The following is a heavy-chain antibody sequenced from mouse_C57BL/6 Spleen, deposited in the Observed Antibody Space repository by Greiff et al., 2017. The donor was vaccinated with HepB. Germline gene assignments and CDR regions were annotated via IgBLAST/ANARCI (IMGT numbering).Heavy chain of an antibody. J-gene: IGHJ2*01. CDR1: GYTFTSYW. V-gene: IGHV1-72*01. CDR3: ARENDYYYFDY. D-gene: IGHD2-4*01. Sequence: QVHVKQPGAELVKPGASVKLSCKASGYTFTSYWMHWVKQRPGRGLEWIGRIDPNSGGTKYNEKFKSKATLTVDKPSSTAYMQLSSLTSEDSAVYYCARENDYYYFDYWGQGTTLTVSS. CDR2: IDPNSGGT.